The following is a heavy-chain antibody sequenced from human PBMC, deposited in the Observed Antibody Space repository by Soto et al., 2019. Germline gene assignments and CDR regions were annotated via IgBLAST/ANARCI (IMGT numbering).Heavy chain of an antibody. CDR2: IIPIFGTA. CDR1: GGTFSSYA. J-gene: IGHJ6*02. Sequence: SVKVSCKASGGTFSSYAISWVRQAPGQGLEWMGGIIPIFGTANYAQKFQGRVTITADESTSTAYMELSSLRSEDTAVYYCAGSAAAGGRGYYYYGMDVWGQGTTVTV. CDR3: AGSAAAGGRGYYYYGMDV. D-gene: IGHD6-13*01. V-gene: IGHV1-69*13.